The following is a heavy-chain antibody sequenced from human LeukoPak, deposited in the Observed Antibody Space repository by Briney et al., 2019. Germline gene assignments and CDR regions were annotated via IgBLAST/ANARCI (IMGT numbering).Heavy chain of an antibody. V-gene: IGHV4-59*01. D-gene: IGHD7-27*01. Sequence: SETLSLTCTVSGGSISSYYWSWIRQPPVKGLEWIGYIYYSGSTNYNPSLKSRVTISVDTSKNQFSLKLSSVTAADTAVYYCAGITGDVDYWGQGTLVTVSS. CDR3: AGITGDVDY. J-gene: IGHJ4*02. CDR1: GGSISSYY. CDR2: IYYSGST.